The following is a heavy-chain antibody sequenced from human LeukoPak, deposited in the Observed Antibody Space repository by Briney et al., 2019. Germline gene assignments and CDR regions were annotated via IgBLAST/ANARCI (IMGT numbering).Heavy chain of an antibody. J-gene: IGHJ3*02. V-gene: IGHV4-4*07. D-gene: IGHD4-17*01. CDR1: GGSISSYY. CDR3: ARGEGYGDYVPHAFDI. CDR2: IYTSGST. Sequence: SETLSLTCTVSGGSISSYYWSWIRQPAGKGLEWIGRIYTSGSTNYNPSLKSRVTISVDTSKNQFSLKLSSVTAADTAVYYCARGEGYGDYVPHAFDIWGQGTMVTVSS.